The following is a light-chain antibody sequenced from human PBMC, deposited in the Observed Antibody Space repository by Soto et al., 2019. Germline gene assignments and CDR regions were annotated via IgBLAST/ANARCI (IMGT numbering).Light chain of an antibody. CDR3: SSYTSSSTPWV. V-gene: IGLV2-14*01. J-gene: IGLJ3*02. CDR1: SSDVGGYNY. Sequence: QSVLHQPASVSGSPGQSITISCTGTSSDVGGYNYVSWYQQHPGKAPKLMIYEVSNRPSGVSNRFSGSKSGNTASLTISGLQAEDEADYYCSSYTSSSTPWVFGGGTKLTVL. CDR2: EVS.